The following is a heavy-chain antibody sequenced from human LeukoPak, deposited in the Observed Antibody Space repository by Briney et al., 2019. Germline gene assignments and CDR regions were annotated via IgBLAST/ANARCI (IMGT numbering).Heavy chain of an antibody. CDR1: GFTFSSYW. CDR3: VLYYDSSGYYYDGDAFDI. Sequence: GGSLRLSCAASGFTFSSYWMSWVRQAPGKGLEWVANIKQDGSEKYYVDSVKGRFTISRDNAKNSLYLQMNSLRAEDTAVYYCVLYYDSSGYYYDGDAFDIWGQGTMVTVSS. V-gene: IGHV3-7*01. CDR2: IKQDGSEK. D-gene: IGHD3-22*01. J-gene: IGHJ3*02.